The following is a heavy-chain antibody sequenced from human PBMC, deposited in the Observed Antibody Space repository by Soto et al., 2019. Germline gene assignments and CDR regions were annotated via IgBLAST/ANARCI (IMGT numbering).Heavy chain of an antibody. CDR3: AREGRPYDYVWGSYSLGGAFDI. CDR2: IYYSGST. Sequence: QVQLQESGPGLVKPSQTLSLTCTVSGGSISSGGYYWSWIRQHPGKGLEWIGYIYYSGSTYYNPSRKRRVTLSGDPSRGHFSLTLGCVTAADTAVYYCAREGRPYDYVWGSYSLGGAFDIWGQGTMVTVSS. V-gene: IGHV4-31*03. CDR1: GGSISSGGYY. D-gene: IGHD3-16*01. J-gene: IGHJ3*02.